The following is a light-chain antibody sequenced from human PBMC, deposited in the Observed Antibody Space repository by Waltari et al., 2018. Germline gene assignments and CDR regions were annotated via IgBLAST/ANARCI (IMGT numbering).Light chain of an antibody. Sequence: STRATEPVRHNYLVCHQPKPGQAPRLLIYSASTRATGIPDRFSGSGSGTDFTLTINKLGPEDFAVYCCQQYGSSLGVTFGRGTRLEIK. CDR2: SAS. J-gene: IGKJ5*01. V-gene: IGKV3-20*01. CDR1: EPVRHNY. CDR3: QQYGSSLGVT.